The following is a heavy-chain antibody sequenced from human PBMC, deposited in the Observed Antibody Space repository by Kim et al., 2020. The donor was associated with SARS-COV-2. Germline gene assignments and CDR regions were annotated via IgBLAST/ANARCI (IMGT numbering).Heavy chain of an antibody. Sequence: WYNDYAVSVKSRITINPDTSKNQCSLQLNSVTPEDTAVYYCASGWYGFDYWGQGTLVTVSS. J-gene: IGHJ4*02. D-gene: IGHD6-19*01. V-gene: IGHV6-1*01. CDR3: ASGWYGFDY. CDR2: WYN.